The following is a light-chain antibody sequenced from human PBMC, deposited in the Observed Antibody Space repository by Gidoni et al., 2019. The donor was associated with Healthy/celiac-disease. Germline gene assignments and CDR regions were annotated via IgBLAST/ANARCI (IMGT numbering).Light chain of an antibody. CDR2: AAS. V-gene: IGKV1-27*01. Sequence: DIQMTQSPSSLSASVGDRVTITCRASQGVSKYLAWYLQKPGKFPKLLIYAASTRQSGVPSRFSGSGSGTDFTLTISRLQPEDVATYYCKKYNSTPRTFGQGTKVEIK. J-gene: IGKJ1*01. CDR3: KKYNSTPRT. CDR1: QGVSKY.